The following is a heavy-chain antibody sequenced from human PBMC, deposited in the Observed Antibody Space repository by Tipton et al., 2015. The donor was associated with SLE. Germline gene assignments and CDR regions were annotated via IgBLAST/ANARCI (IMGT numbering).Heavy chain of an antibody. CDR3: AGGYYQYYFDY. D-gene: IGHD3-22*01. J-gene: IGHJ4*02. CDR1: GGSISSSSYY. Sequence: LRLSCTVSGGSISSSSYYWGWIRQPPGKGLEWIGYIYYSGSTNYNPSLKSRVTISVDTSKNQFSLKLSSVTAADTAVYYCAGGYYQYYFDYWGQGTLVTVSS. V-gene: IGHV4-61*05. CDR2: IYYSGST.